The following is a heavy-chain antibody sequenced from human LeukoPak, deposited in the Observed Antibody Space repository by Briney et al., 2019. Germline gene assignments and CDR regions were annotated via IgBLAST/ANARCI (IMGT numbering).Heavy chain of an antibody. D-gene: IGHD3-9*01. CDR2: IYYSGST. Sequence: SETLSLTCTVSGGSISSSSYYWGWIRQPPGKGLEWIGSIYYSGSTYYNPSLKSRVTISVDTSKNQFSLKLSSVTAADTAVYYCARLLRCFDWLSSLNPFDYWGQGTLVTVSS. CDR3: ARLLRCFDWLSSLNPFDY. J-gene: IGHJ4*02. CDR1: GGSISSSSYY. V-gene: IGHV4-39*01.